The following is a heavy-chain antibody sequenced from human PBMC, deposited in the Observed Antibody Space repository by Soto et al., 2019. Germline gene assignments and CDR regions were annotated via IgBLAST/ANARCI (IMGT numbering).Heavy chain of an antibody. CDR1: GFTFSSYS. CDR2: ISSSSSYI. J-gene: IGHJ4*02. CDR3: ARDRGYGFDLHY. Sequence: EVQLVESGGGLVKPGGSLRLSCAASGFTFSSYSMNWVRQAPGKGLEWVSSISSSSSYIYYADSVKGRFTISRDNAKNSLYLQMNSLRAEDTAVYYCARDRGYGFDLHYWGQGTLVTVSS. V-gene: IGHV3-21*01. D-gene: IGHD3-10*01.